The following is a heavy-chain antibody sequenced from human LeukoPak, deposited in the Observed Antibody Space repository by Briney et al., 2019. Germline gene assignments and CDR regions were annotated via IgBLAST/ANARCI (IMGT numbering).Heavy chain of an antibody. V-gene: IGHV3-48*04. CDR3: ARGYCSSTSCFEYNWFDP. D-gene: IGHD2-2*01. Sequence: PGGSLRLSCAASGFTFSSYSMNWVRQAPGKGLEWVPYISSSSSTIYYADSVKGRFTISRDNAKNSLYLQMNSLRAEDTAVYYCARGYCSSTSCFEYNWFDPWGQGTLVTVSS. CDR1: GFTFSSYS. J-gene: IGHJ5*02. CDR2: ISSSSSTI.